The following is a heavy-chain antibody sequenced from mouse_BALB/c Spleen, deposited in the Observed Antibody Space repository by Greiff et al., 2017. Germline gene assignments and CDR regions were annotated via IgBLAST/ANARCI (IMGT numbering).Heavy chain of an antibody. CDR1: GFAFSSYD. J-gene: IGHJ2*01. V-gene: IGHV5-12-1*01. CDR2: ISSGGGST. Sequence: EVQVVESGGGLVKPGGSLKLSCAASGFAFSSYDMSWVRQTPEKRLEWVAYISSGGGSTYYPDTVKGRFTISRDNAKNTLYLQMSSLKSEDTAMYYCARDGYFDYWGQGTTLTVSS. CDR3: ARDGYFDY.